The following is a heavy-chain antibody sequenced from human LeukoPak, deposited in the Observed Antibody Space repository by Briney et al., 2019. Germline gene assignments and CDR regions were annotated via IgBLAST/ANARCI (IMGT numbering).Heavy chain of an antibody. J-gene: IGHJ4*02. Sequence: ASVKVSCKASGYTFTSYDISWVRQAPGQGLEWMGWISGYNGYTKYAQKLQGRVTMTTDTSTSTAYMELRSLRSDDTAVYYCARGFRVSPYYFDSWGQGTLVTVSS. CDR1: GYTFTSYD. V-gene: IGHV1-18*04. CDR3: ARGFRVSPYYFDS. CDR2: ISGYNGYT. D-gene: IGHD1-14*01.